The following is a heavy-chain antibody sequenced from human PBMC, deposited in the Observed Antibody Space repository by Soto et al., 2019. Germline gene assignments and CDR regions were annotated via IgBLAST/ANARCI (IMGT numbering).Heavy chain of an antibody. V-gene: IGHV3-73*02. CDR3: TRLSSCSGGSCYS. D-gene: IGHD2-15*01. J-gene: IGHJ4*02. CDR2: IRSKVNSYAT. CDR1: GFTFSGSV. Sequence: EVQLVESGGGLVQPGGSLKLSCAASGFTFSGSVMHWVRQASGKGLEWVGRIRSKVNSYATAYAASVKGRFTISRDDSKNTAYLQMNSLKTEDTAVYYCTRLSSCSGGSCYSWGQGTLVTVSS.